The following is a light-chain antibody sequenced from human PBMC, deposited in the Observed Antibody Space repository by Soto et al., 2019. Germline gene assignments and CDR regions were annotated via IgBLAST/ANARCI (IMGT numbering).Light chain of an antibody. V-gene: IGKV3D-20*01. CDR1: QSISNR. Sequence: EIVLTQSPATLSLSPGQRASLSCGASQSISNRLAWYQQKPGLAPRLLIYDASARATGLPDRFSGSGSGTDFILTISRLEPDDFAVYYCQQYAASPLTFGGGTKVDIK. J-gene: IGKJ4*01. CDR3: QQYAASPLT. CDR2: DAS.